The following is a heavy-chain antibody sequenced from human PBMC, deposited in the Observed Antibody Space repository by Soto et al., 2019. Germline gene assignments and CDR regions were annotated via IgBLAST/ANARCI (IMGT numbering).Heavy chain of an antibody. J-gene: IGHJ4*02. CDR1: GFTFTGHY. CDR2: INPNSGGT. CDR3: ARGGSGYTWFNEF. D-gene: IGHD3-22*01. Sequence: QVQLEQSGAEVKKPGASVKVSCKASGFTFTGHYIHWVRQAPGQGLEWMGWINPNSGGTSYAQKFQGRVTMTRDTSITTAYMELSRLSSDDTAIYYCARGGSGYTWFNEFWGQGTLVTVSS. V-gene: IGHV1-2*02.